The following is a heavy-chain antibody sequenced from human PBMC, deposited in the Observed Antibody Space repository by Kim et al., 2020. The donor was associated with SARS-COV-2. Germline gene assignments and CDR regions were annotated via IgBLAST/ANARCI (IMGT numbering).Heavy chain of an antibody. CDR3: AGSSVGSGTFQH. CDR1: GGSISPYY. D-gene: IGHD3-3*01. CDR2: IYHNGVT. V-gene: IGHV4-59*13. J-gene: IGHJ1*01. Sequence: ETLSLTCTVSGGSISPYYWSWIRQPPGKGLEWIGSIYHNGVTTYSPSLESRVTMSVDTSKTQFSLKLKSVTTADAAVYFCAGSSVGSGTFQHWGQGTLV.